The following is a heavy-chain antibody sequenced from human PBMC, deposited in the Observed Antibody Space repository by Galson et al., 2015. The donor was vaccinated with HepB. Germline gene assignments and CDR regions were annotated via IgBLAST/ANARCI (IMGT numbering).Heavy chain of an antibody. J-gene: IGHJ4*02. V-gene: IGHV3-15*01. CDR3: TTRQNPLV. D-gene: IGHD3-3*02. Sequence: SLRLSCAASGFTFSYAWMNWVRQSPGKGLEWVGRIKSKGDGGTIEYAAPVKGRFTISRDDSKNLLYLQMDSLKTEDTAVYYRTTRQNPLVWGQGTLVTVSS. CDR1: GFTFSYAW. CDR2: IKSKGDGGTI.